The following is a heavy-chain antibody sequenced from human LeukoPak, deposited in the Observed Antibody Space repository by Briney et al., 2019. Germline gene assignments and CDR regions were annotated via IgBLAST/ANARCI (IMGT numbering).Heavy chain of an antibody. CDR2: ISGSGGST. J-gene: IGHJ4*02. CDR3: AKDRRFGESFVH. D-gene: IGHD3-10*01. V-gene: IGHV3-23*01. CDR1: GFTFSSYA. Sequence: GGSLRLSCAASGFTFSSYAMSWVRPAPGKGLEWGSAISGSGGSTYYADSVKGRFTISRDNSKNTLYLQMNSLRAEDTAVYYCAKDRRFGESFVHWGQGTLVTVSS.